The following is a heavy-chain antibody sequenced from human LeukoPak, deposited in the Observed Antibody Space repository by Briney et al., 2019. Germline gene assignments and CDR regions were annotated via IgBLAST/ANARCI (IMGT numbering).Heavy chain of an antibody. CDR1: GFTFTDAW. J-gene: IGHJ4*02. CDR2: IKSKSDGGTT. Sequence: PGGSLRLSCVASGFTFTDAWMNWVRQVPGKGLEWVGRIKSKSDGGTTDYTAPVKGRFTISRDNSKNTLYLQMNSLRAEDTAVYYCAKGPKGGIWIAARSWGQGTLVTVSS. V-gene: IGHV3-15*01. D-gene: IGHD6-6*01. CDR3: AKGPKGGIWIAARS.